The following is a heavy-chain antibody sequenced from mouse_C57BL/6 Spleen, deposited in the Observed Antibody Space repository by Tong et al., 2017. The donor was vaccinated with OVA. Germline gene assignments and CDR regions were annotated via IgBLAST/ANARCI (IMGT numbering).Heavy chain of an antibody. Sequence: EVQLQESGPELVKPGASVKISCKASGYSFTGYYVHWVKQSSEKSLEWIGEINPSTGGTSYNQKFKGKATLTVDKSSSTAYMQLKSLTSEDSAVYYCARSDYYGRDWYFDVWGTGTTVTVSS. CDR3: ARSDYYGRDWYFDV. CDR1: GYSFTGYY. J-gene: IGHJ1*03. V-gene: IGHV1-43*01. D-gene: IGHD1-1*01. CDR2: INPSTGGT.